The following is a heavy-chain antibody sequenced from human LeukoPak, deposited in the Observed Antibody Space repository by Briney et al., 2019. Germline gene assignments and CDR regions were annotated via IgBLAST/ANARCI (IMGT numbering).Heavy chain of an antibody. CDR1: GYDFNSYW. V-gene: IGHV5-51*01. CDR3: ARKPRFCGPGSCYAGGGGGNYFDS. D-gene: IGHD2-21*01. J-gene: IGHJ4*02. CDR2: VYPGDSDT. Sequence: GESLKISCKGSGYDFNSYWIGWVRPMPGKGLDWMGIVYPGDSDTRYSPSFQGQVTISADKSFSTTYLQWSSLKASDSAMYYCARKPRFCGPGSCYAGGGGGNYFDSWGQGTLVTVSS.